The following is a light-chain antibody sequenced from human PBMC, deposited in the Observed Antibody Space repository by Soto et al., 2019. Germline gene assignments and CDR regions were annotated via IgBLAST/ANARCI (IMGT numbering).Light chain of an antibody. CDR2: GNS. CDR1: SSNIGAGYD. J-gene: IGLJ1*01. Sequence: QSVLTQPPSVSGAPGQWVTISCTGSSSNIGAGYDVHWYQQLPGTAPKLLIYGNSNRPSGVPDRFSGSKSGTAASLSITGLQAEDEADYYCQSYDSSLNGSMVFGTGTKLTVL. CDR3: QSYDSSLNGSMV. V-gene: IGLV1-40*01.